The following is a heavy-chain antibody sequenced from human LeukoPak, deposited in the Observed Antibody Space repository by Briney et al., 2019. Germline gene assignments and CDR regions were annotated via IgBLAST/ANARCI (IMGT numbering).Heavy chain of an antibody. CDR2: IKQDGSDS. CDR1: GFSFSRHR. D-gene: IGHD5-12*01. CDR3: AKNIAAPGRVDYQLCGMDE. J-gene: IGHJ6*02. Sequence: GGSLRLSCATSGFSFSRHRMSWVRQAPGKGLQGVASIKQDGSDSYHVDSVKERFTISRDNAKNSLFLQMNSLRADDTAVYYCAKNIAAPGRVDYQLCGMDEWGQGTTVTVSS. V-gene: IGHV3-7*01.